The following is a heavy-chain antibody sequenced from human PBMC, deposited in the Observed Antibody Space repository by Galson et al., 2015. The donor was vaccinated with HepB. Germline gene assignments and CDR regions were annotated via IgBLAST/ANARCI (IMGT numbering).Heavy chain of an antibody. J-gene: IGHJ6*03. D-gene: IGHD6-19*01. CDR1: GFTFSSYW. Sequence: SLRLSCAASGFTFSSYWMHWVRQAPGKGLVWVSRINSDGSSTSYADSVKGRFTISRDNAKNTLYLQMNSLRAEDTAVYYCARECSGWYLSYYYYMDVWGKGTTVTVSS. CDR2: INSDGSST. V-gene: IGHV3-74*01. CDR3: ARECSGWYLSYYYYMDV.